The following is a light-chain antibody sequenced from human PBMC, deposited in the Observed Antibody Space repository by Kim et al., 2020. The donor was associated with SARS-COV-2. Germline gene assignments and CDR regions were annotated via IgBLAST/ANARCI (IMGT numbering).Light chain of an antibody. Sequence: SYELTQPLSVSVALGQTARITCGGNNIGSKTVHWYQQKPGQAPLLVIYRNNNRPSGIPERFSGSNSGNTATLTISSAQAVDEADYYCQVWDSSTYVVFGGGTKLTVL. J-gene: IGLJ2*01. CDR2: RNN. CDR1: NIGSKT. CDR3: QVWDSSTYVV. V-gene: IGLV3-9*01.